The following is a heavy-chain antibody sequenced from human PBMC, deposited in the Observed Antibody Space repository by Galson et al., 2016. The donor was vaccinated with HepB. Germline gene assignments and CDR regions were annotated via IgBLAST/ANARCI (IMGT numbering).Heavy chain of an antibody. J-gene: IGHJ2*01. CDR3: TREFDL. CDR2: IKKDGSEI. V-gene: IGHV3-7*04. Sequence: SLRLSCAASGFSLGNYWMNWARQAPGKGLEWLANIKKDGSEINYVDSVKGRLTISRDNAKNSLFLQMNTLRVEDTAVYYCTREFDLWGRGTRVTVSS. CDR1: GFSLGNYW.